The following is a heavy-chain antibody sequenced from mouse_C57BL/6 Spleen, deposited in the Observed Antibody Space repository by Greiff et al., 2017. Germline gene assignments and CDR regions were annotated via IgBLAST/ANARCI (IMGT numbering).Heavy chain of an antibody. J-gene: IGHJ1*03. D-gene: IGHD2-4*01. CDR3: TPITTWYFDV. CDR2: IDPEDGDT. CDR1: GFNIKDYY. Sequence: VQLQQSGAELVRPGASVKLSCTASGFNIKDYYLHWVKQRPEQGLEWIGRIDPEDGDTEYAPKLQCKATMTADTSSNTAYLQLSSLTSDDTAVDYCTPITTWYFDVWGTGTTVTVSS. V-gene: IGHV14-1*01.